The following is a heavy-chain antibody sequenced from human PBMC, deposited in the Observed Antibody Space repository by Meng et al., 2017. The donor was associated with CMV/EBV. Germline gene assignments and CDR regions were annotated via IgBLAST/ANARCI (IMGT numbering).Heavy chain of an antibody. J-gene: IGHJ6*02. V-gene: IGHV4-30-4*08. D-gene: IGHD2-2*01. CDR3: ARAGYCSSTSCYLPLYGMDV. CDR1: GGSISSGDYY. CDR2: IYYSGST. Sequence: SETLSLTCTVSGGSISSGDYYWSWIRQPPGKGLEWSGYIYYSGSTYYNPSLKSRVTISVDTSKNQFSLKLSSVTAADTAVYYCARAGYCSSTSCYLPLYGMDVWGQGTTVTVSS.